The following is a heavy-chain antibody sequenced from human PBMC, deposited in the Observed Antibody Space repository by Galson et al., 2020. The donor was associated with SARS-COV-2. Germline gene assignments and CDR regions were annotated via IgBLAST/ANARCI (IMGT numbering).Heavy chain of an antibody. CDR3: SKEGPGLDGYNQPSLDY. J-gene: IGHJ4*02. Sequence: GGSLRLSCAASGFTFSIYGMHWVRQAPCKGLEWVAVIWYDGSNKYYADAGNGRFTISRDNSKNTLYLQMNSLRAEDTALYYCSKEGPGLDGYNQPSLDYWGQGTLVTVSS. CDR1: GFTFSIYG. D-gene: IGHD5-12*01. CDR2: IWYDGSNK. V-gene: IGHV3-33*06.